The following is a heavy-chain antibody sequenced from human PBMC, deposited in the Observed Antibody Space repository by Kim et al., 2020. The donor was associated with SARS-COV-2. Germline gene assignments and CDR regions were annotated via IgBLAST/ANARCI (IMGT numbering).Heavy chain of an antibody. CDR3: ARSPYGFGWLKPWSDAFDI. CDR2: IWYDGTTK. J-gene: IGHJ3*02. V-gene: IGHV3-33*01. CDR1: GFTFSNYG. Sequence: GGSLRLSCAVSGFTFSNYGMHWVRQAPGKGLEWVALIWYDGTTKYYADSVKGRFTISRDNPKSTLYLQMNSLRAEDTAIYYCARSPYGFGWLKPWSDAFDIWGQGTMVTVSS. D-gene: IGHD3-10*01.